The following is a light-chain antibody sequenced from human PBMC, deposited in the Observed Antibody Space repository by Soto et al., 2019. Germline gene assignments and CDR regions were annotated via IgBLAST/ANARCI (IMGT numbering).Light chain of an antibody. CDR3: SSYTSSGIYV. J-gene: IGLJ1*01. V-gene: IGLV2-14*01. Sequence: QSALTQPASVSGSPGQSITISCTGTSNDVGGYKYVSWYQQHPGKAPKLMIYEVSNRPSGDSNRFSGSKSANTASLTISGLQADDEDDYYCSSYTSSGIYVFGTGTKVTVL. CDR1: SNDVGGYKY. CDR2: EVS.